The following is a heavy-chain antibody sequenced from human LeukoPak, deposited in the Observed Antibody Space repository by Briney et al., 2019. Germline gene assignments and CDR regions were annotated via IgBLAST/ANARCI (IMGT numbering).Heavy chain of an antibody. V-gene: IGHV1-46*01. CDR2: INPSGGCT. J-gene: IGHJ4*02. CDR1: GYTFTSYY. D-gene: IGHD5-24*01. Sequence: ASVKVSCKASGYTFTSYYMHWVRQAPGQGLEWMGIINPSGGCTSYAQKFQGRVTMTRDTSTSTVYMELSSLRSEDTAVYYCARPCRDGYNWRYYFDYWGQGTLVTVSS. CDR3: ARPCRDGYNWRYYFDY.